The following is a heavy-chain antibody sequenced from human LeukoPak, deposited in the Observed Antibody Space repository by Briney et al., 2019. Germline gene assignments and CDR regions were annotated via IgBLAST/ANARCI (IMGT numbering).Heavy chain of an antibody. CDR2: IYYSGST. Sequence: SETLSLTCTVSGGSISSSSYYWGWIRQPAGKRLEWIGSIYYSGSTYYNPSLKSRVTISVDTSKNQFSLKLSSVTAADTAVYYCARGGSYYSYYFDYWGQGTLVTVSS. J-gene: IGHJ4*02. CDR3: ARGGSYYSYYFDY. V-gene: IGHV4-39*01. D-gene: IGHD1-26*01. CDR1: GGSISSSSYY.